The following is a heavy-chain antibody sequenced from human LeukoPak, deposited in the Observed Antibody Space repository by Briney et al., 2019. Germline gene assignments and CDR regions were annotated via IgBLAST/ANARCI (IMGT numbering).Heavy chain of an antibody. CDR3: ARHYDYFDY. V-gene: IGHV4-59*08. CDR1: GGSISSYY. J-gene: IGHJ4*02. D-gene: IGHD4-17*01. Sequence: SETLSLTCTVSGGSISSYYWSWIRQPPGKGLEWIGYIYYSGSTYYNPSLKSRVTISVDTSKNQFSLNLNSVTAADTAVYHCARHYDYFDYWGQGTLVTVSS. CDR2: IYYSGST.